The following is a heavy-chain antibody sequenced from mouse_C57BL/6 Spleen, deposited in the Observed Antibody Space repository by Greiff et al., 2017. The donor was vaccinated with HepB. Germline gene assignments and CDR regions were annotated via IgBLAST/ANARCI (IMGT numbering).Heavy chain of an antibody. CDR3: ARGDYGSRYGFAY. CDR1: GYSFTSYY. CDR2: IYPGSGNT. Sequence: VHLVESGPELVKPGASVKISCKASGYSFTSYYIHWVKQRPGQGLEWIGWIYPGSGNTKYNEKFKGKATLTADTSSSTAYMQLSSLTSEDSAVYDGARGDYGSRYGFAYWGQGTLVTVSA. V-gene: IGHV1-66*01. J-gene: IGHJ3*01. D-gene: IGHD1-1*01.